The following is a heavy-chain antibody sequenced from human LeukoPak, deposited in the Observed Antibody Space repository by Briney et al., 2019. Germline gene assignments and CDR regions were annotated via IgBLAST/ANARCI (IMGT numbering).Heavy chain of an antibody. V-gene: IGHV1-8*03. CDR1: GYTFTSYD. CDR2: MNPNSGNT. CDR3: AREGLDP. Sequence: ASVKVSCKASGYTFTSYDINWVRQATGQGLEWMGWMNPNSGNTVYAQRFQGRVTITTDTSINTSYMELSSLRSEDTAVYYCAREGLDPWGQGTLVTVSS. J-gene: IGHJ5*02.